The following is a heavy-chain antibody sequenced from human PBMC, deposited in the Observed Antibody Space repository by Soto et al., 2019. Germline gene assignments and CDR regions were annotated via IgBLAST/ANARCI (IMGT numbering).Heavy chain of an antibody. J-gene: IGHJ6*04. V-gene: IGHV1-8*01. D-gene: IGHD3-10*01. Sequence: ASVKVSCKASGYTFTSYDINWVRQATGQGLEWMGWMNPNSGNTGYAQKFQGRVTMTRNTSISTAYMELSSLRSEDTAVYYRARGANVLLWFGEPDVWGKGTTVTVSS. CDR1: GYTFTSYD. CDR2: MNPNSGNT. CDR3: ARGANVLLWFGEPDV.